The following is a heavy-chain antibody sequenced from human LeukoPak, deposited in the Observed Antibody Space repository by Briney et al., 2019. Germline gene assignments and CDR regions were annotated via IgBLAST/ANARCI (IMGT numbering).Heavy chain of an antibody. V-gene: IGHV3-11*04. CDR2: ISSSGDTM. CDR1: GFSFRDYY. CDR3: ARVMGNYASDY. D-gene: IGHD1-7*01. J-gene: IGHJ4*02. Sequence: PGGSLRLFCAASGFSFRDYYMLWIRQAPGKGLEWVSYISSSGDTMFYSDSVKGRFTIYRDKGKKSLFLEINRLRGQDAAIYYCARVMGNYASDYWGQGDLVTVSS.